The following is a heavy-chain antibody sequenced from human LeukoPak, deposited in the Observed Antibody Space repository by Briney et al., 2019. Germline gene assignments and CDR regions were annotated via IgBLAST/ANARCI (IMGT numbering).Heavy chain of an antibody. CDR2: IYYSGST. CDR1: GGSISSGGYY. V-gene: IGHV4-31*03. D-gene: IGHD2-15*01. Sequence: SQTLSLTCTVSGGSISSGGYYWSWIRQHPGKGLEWIGYIYYSGSTYYNPSLKSRVTISVDTSKNQFSLKLSSVTAADTAVYYCARTYCSGGSCYDVDYWGQGTLVTVSS. CDR3: ARTYCSGGSCYDVDY. J-gene: IGHJ4*02.